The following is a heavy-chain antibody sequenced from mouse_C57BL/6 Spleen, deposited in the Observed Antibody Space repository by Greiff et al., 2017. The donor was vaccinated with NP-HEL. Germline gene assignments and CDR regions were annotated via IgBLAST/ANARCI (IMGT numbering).Heavy chain of an antibody. V-gene: IGHV1-42*01. D-gene: IGHD1-1*01. CDR1: GYSFTGYY. CDR2: INPSTGGT. CDR3: ARGTLYYGSSLLFDY. J-gene: IGHJ2*01. Sequence: EVQLQQSGPELVKPGASVKISCKASGYSFTGYYMNWVKQSPEKSLEWIGEINPSTGGTTYNQKFKAKATLTVDKSSSTAYMQLKSLTSEDSAVYYCARGTLYYGSSLLFDYWGQGTTLTVSS.